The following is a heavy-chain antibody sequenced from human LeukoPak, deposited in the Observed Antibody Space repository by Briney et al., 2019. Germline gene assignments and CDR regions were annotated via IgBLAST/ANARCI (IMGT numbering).Heavy chain of an antibody. CDR2: IRYDGTNK. CDR1: GFTFSNYG. V-gene: IGHV3-30*02. CDR3: ARDGVSCSSTSCYPNWFDP. J-gene: IGHJ5*02. D-gene: IGHD2-2*01. Sequence: GGSLRLSCAASGFTFSNYGMHWVRQAPGKGLEWVAFIRYDGTNKYYADSVKGRLTISRDNAKNSLYLQMNSLRAEDTAVYYCARDGVSCSSTSCYPNWFDPWGQGTLVTVSS.